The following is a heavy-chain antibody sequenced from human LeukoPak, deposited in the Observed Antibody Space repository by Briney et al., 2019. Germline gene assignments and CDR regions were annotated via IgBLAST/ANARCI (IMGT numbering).Heavy chain of an antibody. CDR3: AKDPNDYVWGSYRPNYFDY. V-gene: IGHV3-23*01. D-gene: IGHD3-16*02. CDR2: ISGSGGST. CDR1: GFTFSSYA. J-gene: IGHJ4*02. Sequence: GGSLRLSCAASGFTFSSYAMSWVRQAPGKGLEWVSAISGSGGSTYYADSVKGRFTISRDNSKNTLYLQMNSLRAEDTAVYYCAKDPNDYVWGSYRPNYFDYWGQGTLVTVSS.